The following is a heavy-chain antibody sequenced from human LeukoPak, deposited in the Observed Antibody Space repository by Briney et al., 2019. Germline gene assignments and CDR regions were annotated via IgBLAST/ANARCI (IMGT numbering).Heavy chain of an antibody. D-gene: IGHD3-22*01. V-gene: IGHV1-2*06. J-gene: IGHJ4*02. CDR3: ARETGDSSSYSFDY. Sequence: ASVKVSCKASGYTFTDYYIHWVRQAPGQGLEWMGRLNPNSGGTNCAQKFQDRVTMTRDTSISTAYMDLIRLTSDDTAVYYCARETGDSSSYSFDYWGQGTLVTVSS. CDR2: LNPNSGGT. CDR1: GYTFTDYY.